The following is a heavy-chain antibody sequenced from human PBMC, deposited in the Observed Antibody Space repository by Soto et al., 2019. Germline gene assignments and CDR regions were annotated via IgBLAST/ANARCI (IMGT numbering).Heavy chain of an antibody. CDR3: AREAASDPSFYYHYMDV. Sequence: ASVKVSCKASGYTFTNYNINWVRQATGQGLEWMGWMNPNTGNTGYAEKFQGRVTMTRNSSINTAYMELSGLRSDDTAVYYCAREAASDPSFYYHYMDVRGKGTTVTVSS. CDR2: MNPNTGNT. CDR1: GYTFTNYN. D-gene: IGHD6-25*01. V-gene: IGHV1-8*01. J-gene: IGHJ6*03.